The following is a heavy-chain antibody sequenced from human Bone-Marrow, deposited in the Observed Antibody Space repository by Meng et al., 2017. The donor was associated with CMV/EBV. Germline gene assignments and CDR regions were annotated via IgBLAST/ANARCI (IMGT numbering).Heavy chain of an antibody. V-gene: IGHV4-59*01. D-gene: IGHD2-2*01. CDR1: GGSISSYY. CDR3: ARGRRYGYCSSTSCSPWYYYYYGMDV. J-gene: IGHJ6*02. CDR2: IYYSGST. Sequence: SEPLSLTCTVSGGSISSYYWSWIRQPPGKGLEWIGYIYYSGSTNYNPSRKSRVTISVDTSKNQFSLKLSSVTAADTAVYYCARGRRYGYCSSTSCSPWYYYYYGMDVWGQGTTVTVSS.